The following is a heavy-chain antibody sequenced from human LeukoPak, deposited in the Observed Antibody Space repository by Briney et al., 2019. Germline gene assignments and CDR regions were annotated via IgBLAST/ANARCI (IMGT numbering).Heavy chain of an antibody. CDR2: IYYSGST. J-gene: IGHJ4*02. D-gene: IGHD1-26*01. CDR1: GGSISSSSYY. Sequence: SETLSLTCTVPGGSISSSSYYWGWIRQPPGKGLEWIGSIYYSGSTYYNPSLKSRVTISEDTSKNQFSLKLSSVTAADTAVYYCARRGRGTTTLFDYWGQGTLVTVSS. CDR3: ARRGRGTTTLFDY. V-gene: IGHV4-39*01.